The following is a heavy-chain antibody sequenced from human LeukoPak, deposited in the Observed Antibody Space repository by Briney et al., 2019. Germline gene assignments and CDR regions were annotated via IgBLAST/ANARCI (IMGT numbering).Heavy chain of an antibody. D-gene: IGHD2-2*01. CDR1: GDSVSSNSVT. CDR3: ARRLTQYDCFDP. J-gene: IGHJ5*02. V-gene: IGHV6-1*01. CDR2: TYYRSTWYN. Sequence: SQSLSLTCAISGDSVSSNSVTWNWIRQSPSRGLEWLGRTYYRSTWYNDYAVSVRGRITVNPDTSKNQFSLHLNSVTPEDTAVYYCARRLTQYDCFDPWGQGILVTVSS.